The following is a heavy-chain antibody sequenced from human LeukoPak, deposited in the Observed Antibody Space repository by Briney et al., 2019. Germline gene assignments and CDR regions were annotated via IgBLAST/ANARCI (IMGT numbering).Heavy chain of an antibody. CDR2: INHSGST. D-gene: IGHD5-18*01. CDR3: ARRRLQLWYNNWFDP. V-gene: IGHV4-34*01. J-gene: IGHJ5*02. CDR1: GGSFSGYY. Sequence: SETLFLTCAVYGGSFSGYYWSWIRQPPGKGLEWIGEINHSGSTNYNPSLKSRVTISVDTSKNQFSLKLSSVTAADTAVYYCARRRLQLWYNNWFDPWGQGTLVTVSS.